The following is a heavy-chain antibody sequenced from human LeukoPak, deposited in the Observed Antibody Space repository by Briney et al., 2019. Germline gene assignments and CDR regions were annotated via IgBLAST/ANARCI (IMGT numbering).Heavy chain of an antibody. Sequence: PSQTLSLTCAVSGVTISSGNWWNWVRQPPGKGLEWIGVIYHSGSTNCNPSLKSRVTISRDKSKNQFSLKLTSVTAADTAVYYCAGNPGFGELANAFDIWGQGTMVTVSS. J-gene: IGHJ3*02. CDR1: GVTISSGNW. CDR3: AGNPGFGELANAFDI. V-gene: IGHV4-4*02. D-gene: IGHD3-10*01. CDR2: IYHSGST.